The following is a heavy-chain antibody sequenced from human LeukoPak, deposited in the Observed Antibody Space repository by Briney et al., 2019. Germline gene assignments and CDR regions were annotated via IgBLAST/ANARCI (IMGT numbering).Heavy chain of an antibody. J-gene: IGHJ4*02. CDR3: ARGVGATTWYYFDY. Sequence: PSETLSLTCTVSGYSISSGYYWGWIRPPPGKGLEWIGRIYHSGSTYYNPSLKSRVTISVDTSKNQFSLKLSSVTTADTAVYYCARGVGATTWYYFDYWGQGTLVTVSS. CDR1: GYSISSGYY. CDR2: IYHSGST. V-gene: IGHV4-38-2*02. D-gene: IGHD1-26*01.